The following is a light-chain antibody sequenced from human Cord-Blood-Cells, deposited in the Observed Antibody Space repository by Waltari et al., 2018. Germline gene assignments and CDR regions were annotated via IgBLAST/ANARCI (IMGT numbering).Light chain of an antibody. Sequence: DIVMTQSPDSLAVSLGERATINCKSSQSVLYSSNNKNYLAWYQQKPGQPPKLLIYWASTRESGVPERFSGSGSGTDFTLTISSRQAEDVAVYYCQQYYSTPSFGQGTKVEIK. CDR2: WAS. V-gene: IGKV4-1*01. CDR3: QQYYSTPS. CDR1: QSVLYSSNNKNY. J-gene: IGKJ1*01.